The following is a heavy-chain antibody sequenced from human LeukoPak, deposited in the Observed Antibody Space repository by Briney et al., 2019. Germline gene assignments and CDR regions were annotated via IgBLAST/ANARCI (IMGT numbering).Heavy chain of an antibody. CDR3: ASAGDSSGYYHYYYYMDV. D-gene: IGHD3-22*01. CDR2: INPSCGST. Sequence: ASVKVSCKASGYTFTSYYMHWVRQAPGQGLEWMGIINPSCGSTSYAQKLQGRVTRTRDTSTGTVYMELSSLRSEDTAVYYCASAGDSSGYYHYYYYMDVWGKGTTVTVSS. V-gene: IGHV1-46*04. J-gene: IGHJ6*03. CDR1: GYTFTSYY.